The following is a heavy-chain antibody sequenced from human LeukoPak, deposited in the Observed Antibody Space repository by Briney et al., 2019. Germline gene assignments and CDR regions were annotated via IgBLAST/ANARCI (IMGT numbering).Heavy chain of an antibody. D-gene: IGHD6-13*01. J-gene: IGHJ4*02. CDR3: ANHLSSRWYYIDY. CDR2: ISGSGGST. Sequence: GGSLRLSCAASGFTFSSYAMSWVRQAPGKGLEWVSAISGSGGSTYYADSVKGRFTISRDNSKNTLYLQMNSLRAEDTAVYYCANHLSSRWYYIDYWGQGTLVTVSS. V-gene: IGHV3-23*01. CDR1: GFTFSSYA.